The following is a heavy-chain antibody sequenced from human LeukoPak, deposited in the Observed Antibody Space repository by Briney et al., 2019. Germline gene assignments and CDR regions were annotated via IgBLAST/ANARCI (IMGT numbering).Heavy chain of an antibody. V-gene: IGHV4-39*01. Sequence: KSSETLSLTCTVSGGSISSSSYYWGWIRQPPGKGLEWIGSIYYSGSTYYNPSLKSRVTISVDTSKNQLSLKLSSVTAADTAVYYCARHRDRAYYFDYWGQGTLVTVSS. CDR2: IYYSGST. CDR3: ARHRDRAYYFDY. D-gene: IGHD3-22*01. CDR1: GGSISSSSYY. J-gene: IGHJ4*02.